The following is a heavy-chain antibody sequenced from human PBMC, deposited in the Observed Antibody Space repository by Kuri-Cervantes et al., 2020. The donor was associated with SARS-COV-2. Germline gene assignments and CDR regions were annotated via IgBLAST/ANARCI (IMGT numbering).Heavy chain of an antibody. CDR1: GYTLTELS. D-gene: IGHD3-10*01. V-gene: IGHV1-2*02. CDR2: INPNSGGT. CDR3: ARGQIFSDTGGWYFDY. J-gene: IGHJ4*02. Sequence: ASVKVSCKVSGYTLTELSMHWVRQAPGQGLEWMGWINPNSGGTNYAQKFQGRVTMTRDTSISTAYMELSRLRSDDTAVYYCARGQIFSDTGGWYFDYWGQGTLVTVSS.